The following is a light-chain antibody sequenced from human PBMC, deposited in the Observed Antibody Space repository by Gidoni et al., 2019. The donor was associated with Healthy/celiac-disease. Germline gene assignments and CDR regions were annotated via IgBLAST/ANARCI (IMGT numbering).Light chain of an antibody. CDR3: QAWDSSREV. J-gene: IGLJ2*01. V-gene: IGLV3-1*01. Sequence: SYELTQTPSVSVSPGQTASITCSGDKLGDKYACWYQQKPGQSPVLVIYQDSKRPSGIPERFSGSNSGNTATLTISGTQAMDEADYYCQAWDSSREVFGGGTKLTVL. CDR2: QDS. CDR1: KLGDKY.